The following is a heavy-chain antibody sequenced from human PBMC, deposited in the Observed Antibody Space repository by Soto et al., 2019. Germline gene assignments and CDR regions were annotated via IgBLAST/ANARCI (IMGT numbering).Heavy chain of an antibody. D-gene: IGHD2-15*01. CDR2: ISYSGST. V-gene: IGHV4-31*02. Sequence: WTWIRQHPGKGLEWVGYISYSGSTYHNPSLKSRVTMSVDTSKNQFSLELSSVTAADTAVYYCARTRGAGGWHFDLWGRGTLVTVSS. J-gene: IGHJ2*01. CDR3: ARTRGAGGWHFDL.